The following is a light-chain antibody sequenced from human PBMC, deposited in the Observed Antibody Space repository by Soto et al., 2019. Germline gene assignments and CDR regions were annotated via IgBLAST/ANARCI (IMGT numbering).Light chain of an antibody. CDR3: QQYGSSRT. CDR2: GAS. J-gene: IGKJ1*01. Sequence: VMTQSPDTLSVSPGERATLSCRASETVRSNLAWYQQKPGQAPRLLIYGASRRATGIPDRFSGSGSGTDFTLTITRLEPEDFAVYYCQQYGSSRTFGQGTKVDIK. CDR1: ETVRSN. V-gene: IGKV3-20*01.